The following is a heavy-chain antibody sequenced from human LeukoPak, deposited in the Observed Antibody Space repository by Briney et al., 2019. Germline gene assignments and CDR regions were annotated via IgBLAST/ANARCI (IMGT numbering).Heavy chain of an antibody. D-gene: IGHD5-24*01. J-gene: IGHJ4*02. CDR1: GGSISSSNW. V-gene: IGHV3-7*01. Sequence: ETLSLTCAVSGGSISSSNWWSWVRQAPGKGLEWVANVNQDGSGKYYVDSVKGRFTISKDNAKNSLYLQMNSLRAEDTAVYYCTSANYGSAYWGQGTLVTVSS. CDR3: TSANYGSAY. CDR2: VNQDGSGK.